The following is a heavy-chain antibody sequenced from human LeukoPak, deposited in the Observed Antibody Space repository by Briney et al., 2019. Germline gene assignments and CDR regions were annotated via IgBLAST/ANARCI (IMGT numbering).Heavy chain of an antibody. CDR1: GFTFTSSA. D-gene: IGHD4-17*01. J-gene: IGHJ4*02. Sequence: ASVKVSCKASGFTFTSSAMQWVRQARGQRLEWIGWIVVGSGNTNYAQKFQERVTITRDMSTSTAYMELSSLRAEDTAVYYCAKDRNDYGDYAASNWGQGTLVTVSS. V-gene: IGHV1-58*02. CDR3: AKDRNDYGDYAASN. CDR2: IVVGSGNT.